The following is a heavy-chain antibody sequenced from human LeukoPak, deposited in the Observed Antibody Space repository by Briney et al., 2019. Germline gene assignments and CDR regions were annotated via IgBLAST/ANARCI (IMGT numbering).Heavy chain of an antibody. J-gene: IGHJ4*02. D-gene: IGHD6-13*01. CDR2: IYYSGST. CDR1: GGSISSYY. Sequence: SETLSLTCTVSGGSISSYYWSWIRQPPGKGLEWIGYIYYSGSTNYNPSLKSRVTISVDTSKNQFSLKLSSVTAADTAVYYCARARSLAAATDYWGQGTLVTVSS. V-gene: IGHV4-59*01. CDR3: ARARSLAAATDY.